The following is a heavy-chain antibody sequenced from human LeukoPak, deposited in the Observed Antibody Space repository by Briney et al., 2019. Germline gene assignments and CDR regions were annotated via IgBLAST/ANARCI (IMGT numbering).Heavy chain of an antibody. V-gene: IGHV3-48*03. CDR1: GFTFSSYE. CDR2: ISSSGSTI. Sequence: GGSLRLSCAASGFTFSSYEMNWVRQAPGKGLEWVSYISSSGSTIYYADSVKGRFTISRDNAKNSLYLQMNSLRAEDTAVYYCASPGSRKVVVITTDDAFDIWGQGTMVTVSS. D-gene: IGHD3-22*01. CDR3: ASPGSRKVVVITTDDAFDI. J-gene: IGHJ3*02.